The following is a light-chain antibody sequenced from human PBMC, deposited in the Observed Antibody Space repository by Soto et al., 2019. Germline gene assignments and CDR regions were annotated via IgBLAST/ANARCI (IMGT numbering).Light chain of an antibody. J-gene: IGKJ5*01. Sequence: DIQMTQSPYSLSAAVGDSVTITCRATQNIRSSLNWYQQKPGKAPKLLIYAASSLQSGVPSRFSGSGSGTEFTLTISSLQPDDFATYYCQQYNSYSYTFGQGTRLEIK. CDR1: QNIRSS. CDR3: QQYNSYSYT. V-gene: IGKV1-5*01. CDR2: AAS.